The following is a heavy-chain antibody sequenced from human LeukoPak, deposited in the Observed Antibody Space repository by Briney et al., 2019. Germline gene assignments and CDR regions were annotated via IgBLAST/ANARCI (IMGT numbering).Heavy chain of an antibody. CDR2: VYHSGST. CDR1: DYSISSGKD. V-gene: IGHV4-38-2*01. CDR3: ARNDSSAYFDY. Sequence: SETLSLTCAVSDYSISSGKDWGWIRQPPGKGLEWIGIVYHSGSTHYSPSRKSRVTIAVDTSKNQFSLKLTSVPAADTAVYSCARNDSSAYFDYWGQGTLVTVSS. D-gene: IGHD3-22*01. J-gene: IGHJ4*02.